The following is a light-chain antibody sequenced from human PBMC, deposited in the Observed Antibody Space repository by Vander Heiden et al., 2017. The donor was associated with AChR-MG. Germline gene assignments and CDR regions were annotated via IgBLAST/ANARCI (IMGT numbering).Light chain of an antibody. CDR1: QGISSS. Sequence: DIQMTQSPSSLSASVGDRVTITCRPTQGISSSLAWYQQKPGKAPKLLLYAASRLQSGVPSRFSGSGSGTDYTLTISSLQPEDFATYHCQQYYDTPWTFGQGTKVEVK. V-gene: IGKV1-NL1*01. CDR3: QQYYDTPWT. J-gene: IGKJ1*01. CDR2: AAS.